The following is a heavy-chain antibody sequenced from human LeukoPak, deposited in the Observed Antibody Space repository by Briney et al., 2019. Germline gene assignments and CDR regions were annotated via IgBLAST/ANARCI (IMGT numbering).Heavy chain of an antibody. CDR3: ARGSDGAFDI. CDR2: IKKDGSEK. CDR1: GFMFSSYW. D-gene: IGHD1-26*01. J-gene: IGHJ3*02. Sequence: GGSLRLSCAASGFMFSSYWMNWVRQAPGKGLEWVANIKKDGSEKYYVDSVKGRFTISRDNAKNSLYPQMNSLRAEDTAVYYCARGSDGAFDIWGQGTMVTVSS. V-gene: IGHV3-7*03.